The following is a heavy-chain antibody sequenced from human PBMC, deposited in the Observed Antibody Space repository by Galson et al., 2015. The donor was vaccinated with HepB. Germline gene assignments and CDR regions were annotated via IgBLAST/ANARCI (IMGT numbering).Heavy chain of an antibody. D-gene: IGHD6-19*01. Sequence: PALVKPTQTLTLTCTFSGFSLSTSGMCVSWIRQPPGKALEWLARIDWDDDKYYSTSLKTRLTISKDTSKNQVVLTMTNMDPVDTATYYCARIRVSSGWYYFDYWGQGTLVTVSS. CDR1: GFSLSTSGMC. CDR2: IDWDDDK. J-gene: IGHJ4*02. CDR3: ARIRVSSGWYYFDY. V-gene: IGHV2-70*11.